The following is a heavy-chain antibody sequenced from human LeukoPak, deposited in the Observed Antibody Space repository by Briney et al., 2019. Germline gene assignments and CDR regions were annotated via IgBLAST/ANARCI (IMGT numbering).Heavy chain of an antibody. J-gene: IGHJ4*02. D-gene: IGHD3-22*01. V-gene: IGHV3-23*01. Sequence: GGSLRLSCAASGFTFSSYAMSWVRQAPGKGLEWVSAISGSGGSTYYADSVKGRFTISRDNSKNTLYLQMNSLRAEDTAVYYCAKTRTQTIDYYDNSGYYYRHGPFDYWGQGTLVTVSS. CDR1: GFTFSSYA. CDR2: ISGSGGST. CDR3: AKTRTQTIDYYDNSGYYYRHGPFDY.